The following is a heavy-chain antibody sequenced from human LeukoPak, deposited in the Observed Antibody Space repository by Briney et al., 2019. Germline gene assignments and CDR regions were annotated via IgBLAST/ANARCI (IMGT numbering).Heavy chain of an antibody. CDR1: GFTFSSYE. CDR2: ISGSTTTT. Sequence: PGVSLRLSCVASGFTFSSYEMFWVRQAPGKGLEWVSYISGSTTTTYYADSVKGRFTISRDNAKNSLFLQLNSLRAEDTGIYYCARATSGWPSDFWGQGTLVTVSS. V-gene: IGHV3-48*03. D-gene: IGHD6-19*01. J-gene: IGHJ4*02. CDR3: ARATSGWPSDF.